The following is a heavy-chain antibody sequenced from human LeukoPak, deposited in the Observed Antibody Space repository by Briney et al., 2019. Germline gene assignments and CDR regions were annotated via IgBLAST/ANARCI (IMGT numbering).Heavy chain of an antibody. Sequence: ASVKVSCKASGYTFTDYYVHWVRQAPGQGLGWMGVINPSGGSTRYAQKFQGRVTMTGDPSTRTVYMELSSLTSDDTAVYYCARGTTDDYWGQGTPVTVSS. CDR3: ARGTTDDY. D-gene: IGHD1-1*01. V-gene: IGHV1-46*01. CDR1: GYTFTDYY. CDR2: INPSGGST. J-gene: IGHJ4*02.